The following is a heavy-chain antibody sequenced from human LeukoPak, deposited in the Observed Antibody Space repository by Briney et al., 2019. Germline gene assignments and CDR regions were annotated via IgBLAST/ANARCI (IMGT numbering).Heavy chain of an antibody. J-gene: IGHJ5*02. Sequence: GGSLRLSCAASGFTFSSYSMNWVRQAPGKGLEWVSSISSSSSYIYYADSVKGRFTISRDNAKNSLYLQMNSLRAEDTAVYYCARGPRGSGVDNWFDPWGQGTLVTVPS. D-gene: IGHD2-15*01. CDR1: GFTFSSYS. V-gene: IGHV3-21*01. CDR2: ISSSSSYI. CDR3: ARGPRGSGVDNWFDP.